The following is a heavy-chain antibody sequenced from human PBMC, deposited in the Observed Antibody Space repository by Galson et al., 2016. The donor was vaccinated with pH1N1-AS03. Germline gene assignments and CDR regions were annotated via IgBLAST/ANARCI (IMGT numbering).Heavy chain of an antibody. J-gene: IGHJ3*02. CDR1: GFTFSDVW. Sequence: SLRLSCAASGFTFSDVWMSWVRQAPGKGLEWVGRIKSKTDGGTTDYAAPVKGRFTISIDDSKNTLYLQMNTLKSEDTAVYYCRVVAENDAFDIWGQGTMVTVSS. V-gene: IGHV3-15*01. CDR2: IKSKTDGGTT. D-gene: IGHD3-22*01. CDR3: RVVAENDAFDI.